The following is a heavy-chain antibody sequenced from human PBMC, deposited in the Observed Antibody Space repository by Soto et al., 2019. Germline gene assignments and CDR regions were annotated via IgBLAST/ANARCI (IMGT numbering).Heavy chain of an antibody. J-gene: IGHJ3*02. CDR2: LIPILGSA. D-gene: IGHD5-12*01. CDR1: GGTFTRYA. Sequence: QVQLVQSGAEVKKPGSSVKVSCKASGGTFTRYAISWVRQAPGQGLEWMGGLIPILGSANYAQKFQGRLEITADESTNTAYMKLSSLRSEDTAVYYCGRGDGYTLRGFDIWGQGTTVTVSS. CDR3: GRGDGYTLRGFDI. V-gene: IGHV1-69*01.